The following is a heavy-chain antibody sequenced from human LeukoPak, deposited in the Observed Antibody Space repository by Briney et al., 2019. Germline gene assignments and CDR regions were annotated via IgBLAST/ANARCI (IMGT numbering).Heavy chain of an antibody. CDR1: GFTFSSYS. Sequence: GGSLRLSCAASGFTFSSYSMNWVRQAPGKGLEWVSYISSSSSTIYYADSVKGRFTISRDNAKNSLYLQMNSLRAEDTAVYYCAREVQLLYTGYYYYMDVWGKGTTVTVSS. V-gene: IGHV3-48*01. D-gene: IGHD2-2*02. CDR3: AREVQLLYTGYYYYMDV. J-gene: IGHJ6*03. CDR2: ISSSSSTI.